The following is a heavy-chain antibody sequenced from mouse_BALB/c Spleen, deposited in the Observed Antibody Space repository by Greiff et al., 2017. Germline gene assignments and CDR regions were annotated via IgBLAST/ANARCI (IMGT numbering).Heavy chain of an antibody. CDR1: GYTFTSYV. Sequence: VQLKQSGPELVKPGASVKMSCKASGYTFTSYVMHWVKQKPGQGLEWIGYINPYNDGTKYNEKFKGKATLTSDKSSSTAYMELSSLTSEDSAVYYCARGGNLYYYAMDYWGQGTSVTVSS. J-gene: IGHJ4*01. CDR2: INPYNDGT. CDR3: ARGGNLYYYAMDY. V-gene: IGHV1-14*01. D-gene: IGHD2-1*01.